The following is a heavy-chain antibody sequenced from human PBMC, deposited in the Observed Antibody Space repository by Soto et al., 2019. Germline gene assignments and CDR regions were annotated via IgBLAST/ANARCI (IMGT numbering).Heavy chain of an antibody. Sequence: SVKVSCKASGGTFSSYAISWVRQAPGQGLEWMGGIIPIFGTANYAQKFQGRVTITADESTSTAYMELSSLRSEDTAVYYCARDQLYCTNGVCSPDYYYYYGMDVWGQGTTVTVSS. CDR1: GGTFSSYA. V-gene: IGHV1-69*13. D-gene: IGHD2-8*01. J-gene: IGHJ6*02. CDR2: IIPIFGTA. CDR3: ARDQLYCTNGVCSPDYYYYYGMDV.